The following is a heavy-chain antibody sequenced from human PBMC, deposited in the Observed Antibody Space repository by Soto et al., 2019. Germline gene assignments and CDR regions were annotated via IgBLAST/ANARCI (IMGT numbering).Heavy chain of an antibody. CDR3: ARASEYSSSSGLY. V-gene: IGHV4-34*01. CDR2: INHSGST. D-gene: IGHD6-6*01. Sequence: SETLSLTCAVYGGSFSGYYWSWIRQPPGKGLEWIGEINHSGSTNYNPSLKSRVTISVDTSKNQFSLKLSSVTAADTAVYYCARASEYSSSSGLYWGQGTLVTVSS. CDR1: GGSFSGYY. J-gene: IGHJ4*02.